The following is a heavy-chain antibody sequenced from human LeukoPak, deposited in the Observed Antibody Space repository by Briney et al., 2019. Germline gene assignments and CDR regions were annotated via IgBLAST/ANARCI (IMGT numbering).Heavy chain of an antibody. V-gene: IGHV3-7*01. J-gene: IGHJ4*01. CDR1: GFTYSSYW. Sequence: GGSLRLSCAASGFTYSSYWMSWVRQAPGKGLEWVANIKQDGSQIFYVDSLKGRFTISRDNRKNSLYLQMNSLRAEDTAVYHCARIGYSSSSFDYWGHGTLVTVSS. CDR3: ARIGYSSSSFDY. CDR2: IKQDGSQI. D-gene: IGHD6-13*01.